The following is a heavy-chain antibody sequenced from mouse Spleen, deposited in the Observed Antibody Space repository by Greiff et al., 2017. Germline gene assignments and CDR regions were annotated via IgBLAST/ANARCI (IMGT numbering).Heavy chain of an antibody. CDR2: IYPGSGNT. V-gene: IGHV1-76*01. CDR3: ARGGIYYGAWFAY. J-gene: IGHJ3*01. D-gene: IGHD1-1*01. Sequence: QVQLKQSGAELVRPGASVKLSCKASGYTFTDYYINWVKQRPGQGLEWIARIYPGSGNTYYNEKFKGKATLTAEKSSSTAYMQLSSLTSEDSAVYFCARGGIYYGAWFAYWGQGTLVTVSA. CDR1: GYTFTDYY.